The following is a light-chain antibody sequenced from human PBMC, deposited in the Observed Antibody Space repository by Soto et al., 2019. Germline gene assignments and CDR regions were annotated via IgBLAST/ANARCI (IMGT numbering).Light chain of an antibody. J-gene: IGKJ1*01. CDR2: TAS. CDR3: QQSYNMPRT. V-gene: IGKV1-39*01. Sequence: DIQMTQSTSSLSASVGDRVTITCRASQSISFYLNWYRQKPGKAPKLLIYTASNVQSGVPSRISGSGSGTDFTLTISSLQPEDFATYYCQQSYNMPRTFGQGTKVEMK. CDR1: QSISFY.